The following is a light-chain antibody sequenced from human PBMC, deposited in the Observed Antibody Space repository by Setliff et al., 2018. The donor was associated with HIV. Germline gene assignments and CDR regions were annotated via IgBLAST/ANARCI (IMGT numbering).Light chain of an antibody. V-gene: IGLV3-21*04. J-gene: IGLJ1*01. CDR1: NIGSKS. CDR3: QVWDSSSDGNV. CDR2: YDS. Sequence: SYELTQPPSVSVAPGKTARITCGGNNIGSKSVHWYQQKPGQAPVLVIYYDSDRPSGIPERFSGSNSGNTATLTIRRVEAGDEADYHCQVWDSSSDGNVFGTGTKVTV.